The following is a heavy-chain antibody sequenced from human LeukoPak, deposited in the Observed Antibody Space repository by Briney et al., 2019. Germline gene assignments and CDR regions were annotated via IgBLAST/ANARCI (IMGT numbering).Heavy chain of an antibody. CDR1: GFTVSTNC. D-gene: IGHD5-18*01. CDR3: ARVDTVMAYYFDL. CDR2: IYSGGTT. Sequence: GRSLRLSCAASGFTVSTNCMTWVGQAPGKGLEWVSTIYSGGTTYYADSVMGRFTISRHNSRNTLYLQMNSLRAEDTAVYYCARVDTVMAYYFDLWGQGTLVTVSS. V-gene: IGHV3-53*04. J-gene: IGHJ4*02.